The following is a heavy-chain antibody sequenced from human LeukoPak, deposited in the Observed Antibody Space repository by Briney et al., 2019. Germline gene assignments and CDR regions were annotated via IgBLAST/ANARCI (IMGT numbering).Heavy chain of an antibody. D-gene: IGHD2-2*01. CDR2: IYYSGST. CDR3: ATRTISVVVPAAIQPIDY. V-gene: IGHV4-39*01. CDR1: GGSISSSSYY. Sequence: SETLSLTCTVSGGSISSSSYYWGWIRQPPGKGLEWIGSIYYSGSTYYNPSLKSRVTISVDTSKNQFSLKLSSVTAADTAVYYCATRTISVVVPAAIQPIDYWGQGTLVTVSS. J-gene: IGHJ4*02.